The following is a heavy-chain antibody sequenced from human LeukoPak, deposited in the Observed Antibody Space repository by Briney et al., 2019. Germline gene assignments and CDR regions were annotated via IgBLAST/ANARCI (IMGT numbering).Heavy chain of an antibody. CDR2: INKDGSEK. CDR1: GFTFSSYW. J-gene: IGHJ4*02. CDR3: AKSFFGNNYFDY. V-gene: IGHV3-7*03. D-gene: IGHD1/OR15-1a*01. Sequence: GSLRLSCAASGFTFSSYWMSWVRQAPGKGLEWVANINKDGSEKYYVDSVKGRFTISRDNSKNSLYLQMNSLRTEDTALYYCAKSFFGNNYFDYWGQGTLVTVSS.